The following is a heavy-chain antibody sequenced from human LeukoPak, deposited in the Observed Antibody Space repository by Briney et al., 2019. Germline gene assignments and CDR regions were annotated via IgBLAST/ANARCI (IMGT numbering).Heavy chain of an antibody. D-gene: IGHD3-22*01. CDR1: GGSISSYY. V-gene: IGHV4-59*01. J-gene: IGHJ4*02. Sequence: SETLSLTCTVSGGSISSYYWSWLRQPPGKGLEWIGYIYYSGYTNYNPSLKSRVTISVDTSKNQFSLKLSSVTAADTAVYYCARDDLGGYYYHFDYWGQGTLVTVSS. CDR2: IYYSGYT. CDR3: ARDDLGGYYYHFDY.